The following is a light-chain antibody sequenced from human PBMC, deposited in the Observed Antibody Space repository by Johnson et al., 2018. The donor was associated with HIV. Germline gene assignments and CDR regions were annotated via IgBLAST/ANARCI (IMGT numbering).Light chain of an antibody. CDR3: GTCGSSLRTGF. J-gene: IGLJ1*01. Sequence: QSVLTKPPSVSAAPGQKVTISCSGSSSNIGTNYVSWYQQLPGTAPKLLIYYNNNRPSGIPARFSGSTSGSSATMCLTALQPGDEADYYCGTCGSSLRTGFLGAGTKVTVL. CDR1: SSNIGTNY. CDR2: YNN. V-gene: IGLV1-51*01.